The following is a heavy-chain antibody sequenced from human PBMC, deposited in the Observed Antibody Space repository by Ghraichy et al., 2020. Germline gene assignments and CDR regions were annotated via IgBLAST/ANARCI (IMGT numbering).Heavy chain of an antibody. Sequence: SVKVSCKASGGTFSSYAISWVRQAPGQGLEWMGGIIPIFGTANYAQKFQGRVTITADKSTSTAYMELSSLRSEDTAVYYCARGGYYYGSGSYYNLEYFQHWGQGTLVTVSS. V-gene: IGHV1-69*06. J-gene: IGHJ1*01. CDR3: ARGGYYYGSGSYYNLEYFQH. D-gene: IGHD3-10*01. CDR2: IIPIFGTA. CDR1: GGTFSSYA.